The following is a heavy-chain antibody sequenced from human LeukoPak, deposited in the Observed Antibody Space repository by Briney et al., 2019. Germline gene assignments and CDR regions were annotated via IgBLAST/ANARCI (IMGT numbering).Heavy chain of an antibody. V-gene: IGHV3-48*01. D-gene: IGHD5-18*01. J-gene: IGHJ4*02. CDR3: ARVHRGYSYGRLDY. CDR1: GFAFSDYS. CDR2: ISSSDNTI. Sequence: GGSLRLSCAASGFAFSDYSMNWVRQAPGKGLEWVSYISSSDNTIYYADSVKGRFTISRDNAKNSLYLEMNSLRGEDTAVYYCARVHRGYSYGRLDYWGQGTLVTVSS.